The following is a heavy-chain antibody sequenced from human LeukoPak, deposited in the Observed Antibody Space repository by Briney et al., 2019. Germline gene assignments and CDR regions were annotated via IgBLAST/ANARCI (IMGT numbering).Heavy chain of an antibody. Sequence: ASVKVSCKASGYTFTGDYLHWVLQAPGQLLEVMGWINPNGGCTKYAQKFQGRVTVTRDTSITQAYMELSTLRSDDTAVYYCAREGGSCNTDCYSFDFWGQGTLVTVSS. CDR1: GYTFTGDY. CDR3: AREGGSCNTDCYSFDF. J-gene: IGHJ4*02. CDR2: INPNGGCT. D-gene: IGHD2-21*02. V-gene: IGHV1-2*02.